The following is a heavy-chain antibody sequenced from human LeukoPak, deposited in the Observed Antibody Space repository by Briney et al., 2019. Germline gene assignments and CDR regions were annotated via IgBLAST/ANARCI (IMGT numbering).Heavy chain of an antibody. CDR3: ATGRMVQLELDSNWYFDL. CDR2: FDPEDGET. J-gene: IGHJ2*01. D-gene: IGHD1-1*01. CDR1: GYTLTELS. Sequence: ASVKVSCKVSGYTLTELSMHWVRQAPGKGLEWMGGFDPEDGETIYARKFQGRVTMTEDTSTDTAYMELSSLRSEDTAVYYCATGRMVQLELDSNWYFDLWGRGTLVTVSS. V-gene: IGHV1-24*01.